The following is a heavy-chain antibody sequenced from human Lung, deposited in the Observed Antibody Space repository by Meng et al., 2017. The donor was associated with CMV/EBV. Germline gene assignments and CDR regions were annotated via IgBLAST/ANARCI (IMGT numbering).Heavy chain of an antibody. D-gene: IGHD2-2*02. CDR1: GDTFSSYA. CDR3: ARARTGDCSSTSCYNYYYYYGLDV. Sequence: SVXVSCKASGDTFSSYAFSWVRQAPGQGLEWMGGIIPIFGIANYAQKFQGRVTVTTDESTSTAYMELSSLRSEDTALYYCARARTGDCSSTSCYNYYYYYGLDVWXQGTTVTVSS. V-gene: IGHV1-69*05. CDR2: IIPIFGIA. J-gene: IGHJ6*02.